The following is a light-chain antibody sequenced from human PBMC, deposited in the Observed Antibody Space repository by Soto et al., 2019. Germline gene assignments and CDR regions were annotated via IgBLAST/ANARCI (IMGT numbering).Light chain of an antibody. Sequence: DIVLMQSPGTLSLSPGERATLSCRAGQSVPTNYLAWYQHKPGQAPRLLISGASTRATGIPDRFTGSGSETDFTLTINKLEPEDFAVYYCQQYGTSRRTFGQGTKVEIK. V-gene: IGKV3-20*01. CDR1: QSVPTNY. CDR3: QQYGTSRRT. CDR2: GAS. J-gene: IGKJ1*01.